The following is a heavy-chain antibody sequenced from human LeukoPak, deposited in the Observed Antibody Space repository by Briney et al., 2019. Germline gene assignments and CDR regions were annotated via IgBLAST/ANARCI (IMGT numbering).Heavy chain of an antibody. CDR2: INPSGGST. CDR1: GYTFTSYY. Sequence: GAPVKVSCKASGYTFTSYYMHWVRQAPGQGLEWMGIINPSGGSTSYAQKFQGRVTMTRDTSTSTVYMELSSLRSEDTAVYYCARDLKRWLQSDAFDIWGQGTMVTVSS. CDR3: ARDLKRWLQSDAFDI. D-gene: IGHD5-24*01. J-gene: IGHJ3*02. V-gene: IGHV1-46*03.